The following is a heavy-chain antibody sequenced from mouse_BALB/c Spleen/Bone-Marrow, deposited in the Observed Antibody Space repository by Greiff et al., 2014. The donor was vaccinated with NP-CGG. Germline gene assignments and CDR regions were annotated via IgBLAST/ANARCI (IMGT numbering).Heavy chain of an antibody. D-gene: IGHD1-1*01. Sequence: QVQLQQSGPGLVAPSQSLSITCTVSGFSLTGYGVNWVRQPPGKGLEWLGMIWGDGSTDYNSALKSRLSISKDNTNNQVFLKMNSLQSDDTAKYYGAYISAVIAECAMDYWGQGTSVTVSS. V-gene: IGHV2-6-7*01. CDR2: IWGDGST. CDR3: AYISAVIAECAMDY. CDR1: GFSLTGYG. J-gene: IGHJ4*01.